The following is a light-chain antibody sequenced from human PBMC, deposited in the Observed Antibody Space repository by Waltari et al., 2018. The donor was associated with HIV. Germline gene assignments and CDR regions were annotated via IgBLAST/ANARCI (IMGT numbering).Light chain of an antibody. CDR2: NTH. V-gene: IGLV7-43*01. Sequence: QTVVPQEPSLTVSPGGTVTHTRPPCPGPVLSLNYPSWFQHKPGQAPRALIYNTHLRHSWTPARFSGSLPGGKAALTLAGVQPEDEADYYCVIYYGGSWVFGGGTKLTVL. J-gene: IGLJ3*02. CDR3: VIYYGGSWV. CDR1: PGPVLSLNY.